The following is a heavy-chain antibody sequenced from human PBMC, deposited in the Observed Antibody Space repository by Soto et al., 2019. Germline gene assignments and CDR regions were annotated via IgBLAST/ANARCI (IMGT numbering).Heavy chain of an antibody. J-gene: IGHJ5*02. CDR2: ISWNSGSI. D-gene: IGHD6-6*01. V-gene: IGHV3-9*01. CDR1: GFTFGDYA. CDR3: AKDRYSSSSPAGWFDP. Sequence: GGSLRLSCAASGFTFGDYATHWVRQAPGKGLEWVSGISWNSGSIGYADSVKGRFTISRDNAKNSLYLQMNSLRAEDTALYYCAKDRYSSSSPAGWFDPWGQGTLVTVSS.